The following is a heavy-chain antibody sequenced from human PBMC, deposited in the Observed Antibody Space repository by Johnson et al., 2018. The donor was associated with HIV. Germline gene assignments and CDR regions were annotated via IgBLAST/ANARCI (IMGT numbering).Heavy chain of an antibody. CDR2: ISYDGSNK. CDR3: AKPPQAILTVFGVALPGDI. CDR1: GFTFSSYA. D-gene: IGHD3-3*01. Sequence: QVQLVESGGGLIQPGGSLRLSCAASGFTFSSYAMHWVRQAPGKGLEWVAVISYDGSNKYYADSVKGRSTISRDNSKNTLYLQMGSLRAEDTAVYYFAKPPQAILTVFGVALPGDIWGQGTMVTVSS. V-gene: IGHV3-30-3*02. J-gene: IGHJ3*02.